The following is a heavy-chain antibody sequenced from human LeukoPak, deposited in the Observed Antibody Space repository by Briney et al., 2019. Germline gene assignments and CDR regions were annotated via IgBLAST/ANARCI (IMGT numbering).Heavy chain of an antibody. Sequence: SETLSLTCTVSGGSISSSSFSWVWLRQPPGKGLHWIGNIHYSGSSYYNPSLKSRVTISVDTSRNIFSLKMHSLTAADTAVYYCAAMSSRFEYYFDYWGEGTLVPVSS. CDR3: AAMSSRFEYYFDY. CDR1: GGSISSSSFS. V-gene: IGHV4-39*02. D-gene: IGHD5/OR15-5a*01. CDR2: IHYSGSS. J-gene: IGHJ4*02.